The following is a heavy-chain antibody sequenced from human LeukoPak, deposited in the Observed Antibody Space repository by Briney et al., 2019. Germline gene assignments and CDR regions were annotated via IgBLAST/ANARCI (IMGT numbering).Heavy chain of an antibody. CDR1: GGTFSSYA. V-gene: IGHV1-69*13. Sequence: SVKVSCKASGGTFSSYAISWVRQAPGQGLEWMGGIIPIFGTANYAQKFQDRVTITADESTSTAYMELSSLRSEDTAVYYCARGGDIVVVPAAYHFDYWGQGTLVTVSP. CDR3: ARGGDIVVVPAAYHFDY. J-gene: IGHJ4*02. D-gene: IGHD2-2*01. CDR2: IIPIFGTA.